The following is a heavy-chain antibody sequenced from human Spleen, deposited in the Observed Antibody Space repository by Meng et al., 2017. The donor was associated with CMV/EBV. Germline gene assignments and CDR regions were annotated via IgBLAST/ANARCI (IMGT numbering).Heavy chain of an antibody. CDR1: FTAYY. V-gene: IGHV1-2*02. Sequence: FTAYYMHWVRQAPGQGLEWMGWINPNTGDTNYAQKFQARVTLTRDTSISTAYMELSRLRFDDTAVYYCAKEGRLRHSPKRANTCFDPWGQGTLVTVSS. D-gene: IGHD6-25*01. CDR3: AKEGRLRHSPKRANTCFDP. J-gene: IGHJ5*02. CDR2: INPNTGDT.